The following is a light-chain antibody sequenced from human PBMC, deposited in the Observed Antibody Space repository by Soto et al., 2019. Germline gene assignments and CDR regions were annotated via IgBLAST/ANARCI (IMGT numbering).Light chain of an antibody. J-gene: IGKJ1*01. V-gene: IGKV1-6*01. Sequence: AIQMTQSPSSLSASVGDRVTITCRASQGIRNDLGWYQQKPGKAPKLLIYAASSVQSGVPSRFSGSGSGTDFTLTITRLQHEDFATYYCQQSYSLPRTFGQGTKMDLK. CDR3: QQSYSLPRT. CDR2: AAS. CDR1: QGIRND.